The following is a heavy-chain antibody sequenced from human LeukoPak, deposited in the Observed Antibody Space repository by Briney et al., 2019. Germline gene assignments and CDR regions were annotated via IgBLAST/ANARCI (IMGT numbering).Heavy chain of an antibody. CDR2: IVGSGGST. CDR3: AKVRGYSYGQFFDY. Sequence: GASLRLSCAASGFTFSNYAMSWVRQAPGKGLEWVSAIVGSGGSTYYADSVKGRFTISRDNSKNTLYLQMNSLRAEDTAVYYCAKVRGYSYGQFFDYWGQGTLVTVSS. J-gene: IGHJ4*02. V-gene: IGHV3-23*01. D-gene: IGHD5-18*01. CDR1: GFTFSNYA.